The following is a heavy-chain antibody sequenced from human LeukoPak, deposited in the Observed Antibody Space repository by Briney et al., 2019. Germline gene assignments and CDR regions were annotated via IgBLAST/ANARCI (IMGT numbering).Heavy chain of an antibody. CDR3: ARDCIVGATIPRCN. D-gene: IGHD1-26*01. J-gene: IGHJ4*02. Sequence: SETLSLTCTVSGGSISSYYWSWIRQPAGKGLEWIGRIYTSGSTNYNPSLKSRVTMSVDTSKNQFSLKLSSVTAADTALYYCARDCIVGATIPRCNWGQGTLVTVPS. CDR1: GGSISSYY. V-gene: IGHV4-4*07. CDR2: IYTSGST.